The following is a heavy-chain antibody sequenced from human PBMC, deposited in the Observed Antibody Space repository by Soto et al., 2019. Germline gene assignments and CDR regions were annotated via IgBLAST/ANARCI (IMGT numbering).Heavy chain of an antibody. V-gene: IGHV4-59*01. CDR2: VYSSGSP. Sequence: GKGLEWIGYVYSSGSPNYNPSXXSRVTISEDTSQSQSSLKVNSMPAADTAVYYCARYRRAAVSGSTLDHLGQGILVTVSS. D-gene: IGHD4-4*01. J-gene: IGHJ5*02. CDR3: ARYRRAAVSGSTLDH.